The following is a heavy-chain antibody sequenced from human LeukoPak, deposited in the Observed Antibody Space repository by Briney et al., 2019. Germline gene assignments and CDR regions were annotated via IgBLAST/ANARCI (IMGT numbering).Heavy chain of an antibody. CDR1: GFTFSSYS. Sequence: GGSLRLSCAASGFTFSSYSMNLVRQAPGKGLEWVSSISSSSSYIYYADSVKGRFTISRDNAKNSLYLQMNSLRAEDTAVYYCARDSSGWYRRGSYYFDYWGQGTLVTVSS. D-gene: IGHD6-19*01. V-gene: IGHV3-21*01. J-gene: IGHJ4*02. CDR2: ISSSSSYI. CDR3: ARDSSGWYRRGSYYFDY.